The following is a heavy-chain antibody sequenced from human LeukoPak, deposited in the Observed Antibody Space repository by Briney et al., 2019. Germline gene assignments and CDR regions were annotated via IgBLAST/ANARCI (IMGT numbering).Heavy chain of an antibody. CDR3: ARGPGVYSGYDWGY. CDR2: IYNSGST. V-gene: IGHV4-59*08. D-gene: IGHD5-12*01. J-gene: IGHJ4*01. CDR1: GGSISTYK. Sequence: SETLSLTXSVSGGSISTYKWSWIRQPPGKGLEWIGYIYNSGSTVYNPSLKSRATMSIDTSKNQFSLRLTSVIAADTAVYYCARGPGVYSGYDWGYWGQGTLVTVYS.